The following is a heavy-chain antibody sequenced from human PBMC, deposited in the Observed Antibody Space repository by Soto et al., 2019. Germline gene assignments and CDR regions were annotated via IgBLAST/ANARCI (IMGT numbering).Heavy chain of an antibody. CDR2: ISYDGSNK. J-gene: IGHJ4*02. V-gene: IGHV3-30*18. Sequence: QVQLVESGGGVVQPGRSLRLSCAASGFTFSSYGMHWVRQAPGKGLEWVAVISYDGSNKYYADSVKGRFTISRDNSKNTLYLHMNSLRAEDTAVYYCAKGGLGELLSSFGYWGQGTLVTVSS. CDR3: AKGGLGELLSSFGY. CDR1: GFTFSSYG. D-gene: IGHD1-26*01.